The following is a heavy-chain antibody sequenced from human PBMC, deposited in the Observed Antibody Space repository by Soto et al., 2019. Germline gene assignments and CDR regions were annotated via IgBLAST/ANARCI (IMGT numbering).Heavy chain of an antibody. CDR2: IWYDGSNK. V-gene: IGHV3-33*01. D-gene: IGHD6-13*01. Sequence: LRLSCAASGFTFSSYGMHWVRQAPGKGLEWVAVIWYDGSNKYYADSVKGRFTISRDNSKNTLYLQMNSLRAEDTAVYYCARDSSSWYIGYFQHWGQGTLVTVSS. CDR1: GFTFSSYG. J-gene: IGHJ1*01. CDR3: ARDSSSWYIGYFQH.